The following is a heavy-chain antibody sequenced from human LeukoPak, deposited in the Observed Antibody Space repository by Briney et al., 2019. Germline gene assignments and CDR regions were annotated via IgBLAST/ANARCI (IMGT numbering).Heavy chain of an antibody. CDR1: GGSFSGYY. CDR3: ARSYRISYYDSSGYYY. V-gene: IGHV4-34*01. CDR2: INHSGST. Sequence: SETLSLTCAVYGGSFSGYYWSWIRQPPGKGLEWIGEINHSGSTNYNLSLKSRVTISVDTSKNQFSLKLSSVTAADTAVYYCARSYRISYYDSSGYYYWGQGTLVTVSS. J-gene: IGHJ4*02. D-gene: IGHD3-22*01.